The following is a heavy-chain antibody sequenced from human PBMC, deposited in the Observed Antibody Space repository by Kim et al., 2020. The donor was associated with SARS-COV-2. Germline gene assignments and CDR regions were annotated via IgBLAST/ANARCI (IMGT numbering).Heavy chain of an antibody. CDR3: ARSGDGTYPQGAYYYGLDV. CDR2: ISWNGDNR. Sequence: GGSLRLSCAASGFRFDDYALHWVRQPPGKGLEWVSGISWNGDNRGYADSVMGRFTISRDNAKNSLYLQMNELRPDDTALYYCARSGDGTYPQGAYYYGLDVWGQGTTVTVPS. V-gene: IGHV3-9*01. CDR1: GFRFDDYA. D-gene: IGHD3-16*02. J-gene: IGHJ6*02.